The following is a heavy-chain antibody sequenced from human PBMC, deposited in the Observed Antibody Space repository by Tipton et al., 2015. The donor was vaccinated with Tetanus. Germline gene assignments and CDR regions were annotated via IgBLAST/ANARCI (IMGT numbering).Heavy chain of an antibody. CDR1: GASVRAGDNS. D-gene: IGHD1-26*01. CDR2: VSYSGRT. V-gene: IGHV4-61*08. CDR3: ARGLPREPFYFDY. J-gene: IGHJ4*02. Sequence: TLSLTCTVSGASVRAGDNSWNWIRQPPGKGLEWLAYVSYSGRTNSNYFLQSRITVSQDASKNQFSLRLTSVTAADTAVYYCARGLPREPFYFDYWGQGKQVSVSS.